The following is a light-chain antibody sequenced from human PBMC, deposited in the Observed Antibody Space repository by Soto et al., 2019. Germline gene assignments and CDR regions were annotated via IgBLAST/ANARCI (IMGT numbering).Light chain of an antibody. J-gene: IGLJ1*01. V-gene: IGLV2-14*01. Sequence: QSALTQPASVSGSPGQSITISCTGTSSDVGGYNYVSWYQQHPGKAPKLMIYEVNNRPSGVSNRFSGSKSGNTASLTISGLQAEDEADYYCSSYTSITTSVFGTGTKLTVL. CDR1: SSDVGGYNY. CDR3: SSYTSITTSV. CDR2: EVN.